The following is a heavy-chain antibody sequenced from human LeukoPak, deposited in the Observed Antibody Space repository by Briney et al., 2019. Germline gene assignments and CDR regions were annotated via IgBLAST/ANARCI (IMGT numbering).Heavy chain of an antibody. D-gene: IGHD6-13*01. CDR1: GGSISSSSYY. J-gene: IGHJ5*02. CDR2: IYCTGST. Sequence: SETLSLTCTVSGGSISSSSYYWGWIRQPPGKGLEWIGSIYCTGSTYYNPSLKSRVTISLDTSKNQFSLKLSSVTAADTAVYYCARDRAIAAIGGDWFDPWGQGTLVTVSS. V-gene: IGHV4-39*07. CDR3: ARDRAIAAIGGDWFDP.